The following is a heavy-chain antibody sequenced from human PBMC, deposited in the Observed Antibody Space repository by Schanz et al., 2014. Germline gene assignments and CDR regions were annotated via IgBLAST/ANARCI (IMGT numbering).Heavy chain of an antibody. V-gene: IGHV3-48*01. CDR1: GFTFSTYA. J-gene: IGHJ4*02. Sequence: VQLVESGGTLVRPGGSLRLSCAASGFTFSTYAMAWVRQAPGKGLEWVSYISGSSRTIYYADSVKGRFTISRDNAKNSLYLEMNSLRAEDTALYYCARDRRNADLDYWGQGTLVTVSS. D-gene: IGHD1-1*01. CDR3: ARDRRNADLDY. CDR2: ISGSSRTI.